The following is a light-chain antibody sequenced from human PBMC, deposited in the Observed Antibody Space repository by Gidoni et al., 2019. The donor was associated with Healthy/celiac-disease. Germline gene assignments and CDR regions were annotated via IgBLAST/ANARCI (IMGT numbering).Light chain of an antibody. Sequence: PGQRVTISCSGSSSNIGSNYVYWYQQLPGTAPKLLIYRNNQRPSGVPDRFSGSKSGTSASLAISGLRSEDEADYYCAAWDDSLSGRWVFGGGTTLTVL. V-gene: IGLV1-47*01. J-gene: IGLJ3*02. CDR3: AAWDDSLSGRWV. CDR2: RNN. CDR1: SSNIGSNY.